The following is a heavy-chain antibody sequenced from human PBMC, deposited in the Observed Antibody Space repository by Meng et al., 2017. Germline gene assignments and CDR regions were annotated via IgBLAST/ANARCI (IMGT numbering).Heavy chain of an antibody. CDR3: ARVVYSSGWSFDY. CDR1: GFTFSSYG. J-gene: IGHJ4*02. V-gene: IGHV3-33*01. D-gene: IGHD6-19*01. Sequence: QVQLVEFGGGVVRPGRSLVLSCAASGFTFSSYGMHWVRQAPGKGLEWVAVIWYDGSNKYYADSVKGRFTISRDNSKNTLYLQMNSLRAEDTAVYYCARVVYSSGWSFDYWGQGTLVTVSS. CDR2: IWYDGSNK.